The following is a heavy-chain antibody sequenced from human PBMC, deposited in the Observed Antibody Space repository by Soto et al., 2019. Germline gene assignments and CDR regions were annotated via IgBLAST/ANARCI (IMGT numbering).Heavy chain of an antibody. D-gene: IGHD6-13*01. V-gene: IGHV5-51*01. CDR3: ARNAEGGKYYYGMDV. J-gene: IGHJ6*02. CDR2: IYPGDSDT. Sequence: GESLKISCKGSGYSFTSYWIGWVRQMPGKGLEWMGIIYPGDSDTRYSPSFRGQVTISADKSISTAYLQWSSLKASDTAMYYCARNAEGGKYYYGMDVWGQXTTVTVSS. CDR1: GYSFTSYW.